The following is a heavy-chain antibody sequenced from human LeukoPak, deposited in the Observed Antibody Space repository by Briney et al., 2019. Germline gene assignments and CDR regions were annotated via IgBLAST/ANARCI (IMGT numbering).Heavy chain of an antibody. CDR2: IKQDGSEK. CDR3: ARLAGPEIERWLQSRYFDY. CDR1: GFTFSSYW. D-gene: IGHD5-24*01. J-gene: IGHJ4*02. V-gene: IGHV3-7*01. Sequence: GGSLRLSCAASGFTFSSYWMSWVRQAPGEGLEWVANIKQDGSEKYYVDSVKGRFTISRDNAKNSLYLQMNSLRAEDTAVYYCARLAGPEIERWLQSRYFDYWGQGTLVTVSS.